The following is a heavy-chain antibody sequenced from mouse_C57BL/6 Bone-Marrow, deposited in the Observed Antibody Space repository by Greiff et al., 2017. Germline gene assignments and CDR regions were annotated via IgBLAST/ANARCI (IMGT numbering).Heavy chain of an antibody. Sequence: QVQLKESGAELARPGASVKLSCKASGYTFTSYGISWVKQRTGQGLEWIGEIYPRSGNTYYNEKFKGKATLTADKSSSTAYMELRSLTSEDSAVYFCARERYDYDSYWYFDVWGTGTTVTVSS. J-gene: IGHJ1*03. D-gene: IGHD2-4*01. V-gene: IGHV1-81*01. CDR2: IYPRSGNT. CDR1: GYTFTSYG. CDR3: ARERYDYDSYWYFDV.